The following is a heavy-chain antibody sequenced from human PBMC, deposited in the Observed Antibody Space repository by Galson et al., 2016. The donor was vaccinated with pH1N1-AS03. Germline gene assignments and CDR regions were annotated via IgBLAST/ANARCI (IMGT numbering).Heavy chain of an antibody. Sequence: SVKVSCKASGYTFTTYDINWVRQAPGQGLEWMGWMNPDSGNTGYAPSFQGRVTITRDASISTAYMELSSLRSEDTAVYSLARGVVDCSGPACSGSLRFDPWGQGTLVTVSS. CDR2: MNPDSGNT. J-gene: IGHJ5*02. CDR1: GYTFTTYD. D-gene: IGHD2-15*01. CDR3: ARGVVDCSGPACSGSLRFDP. V-gene: IGHV1-8*03.